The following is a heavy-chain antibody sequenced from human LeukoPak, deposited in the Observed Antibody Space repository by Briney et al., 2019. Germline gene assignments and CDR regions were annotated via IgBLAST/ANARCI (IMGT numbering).Heavy chain of an antibody. CDR1: GGSISSGGYS. V-gene: IGHV4-39*01. Sequence: SETLSLTCAVSGGSISSGGYSWSWIRQPPGKGLEWIGEINHSGSTNYNPSLKSRVTISVDTSKNQFSLKLSSVTAADTAVYYCARLQPYYYDSSGYFDYWGQGTLVTVSS. CDR3: ARLQPYYYDSSGYFDY. J-gene: IGHJ4*02. CDR2: INHSGST. D-gene: IGHD3-22*01.